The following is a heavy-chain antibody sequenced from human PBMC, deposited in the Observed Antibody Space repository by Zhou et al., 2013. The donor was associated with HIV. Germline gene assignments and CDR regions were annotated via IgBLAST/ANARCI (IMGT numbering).Heavy chain of an antibody. V-gene: IGHV4-59*11. CDR1: GDSISSHY. CDR2: IYYSGST. Sequence: QVQLQESGPGLVKPSETLSLTCTVSGDSISSHYWIWIRQPPGKGLEWIGYIYYSGSTNYNPSLKSRVTISIDTSKNQFSLKLTSVTAADTAVYYCARHPRSQGRAFDIWGQGTMVTVSS. J-gene: IGHJ3*02. CDR3: ARHPRSQGRAFDI.